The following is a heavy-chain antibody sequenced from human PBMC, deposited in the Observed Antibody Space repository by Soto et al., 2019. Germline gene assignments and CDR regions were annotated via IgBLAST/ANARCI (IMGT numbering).Heavy chain of an antibody. V-gene: IGHV3-23*01. D-gene: IGHD2-15*01. CDR2: ISGSGGST. CDR3: AKDLGYCSGGSCAPFDY. J-gene: IGHJ4*02. CDR1: GFTFSSYA. Sequence: EVQLLESGGGLVQPGGSLRLSCAASGFTFSSYAMSWVRQAPGKGLEWVSAISGSGGSTYYADSVKGRFTISRDNSKNTLYLQMNSLRAEDTAVYYCAKDLGYCSGGSCAPFDYWGQGTLVTVSS.